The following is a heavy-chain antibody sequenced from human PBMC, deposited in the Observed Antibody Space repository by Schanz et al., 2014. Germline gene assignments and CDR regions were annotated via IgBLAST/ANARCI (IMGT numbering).Heavy chain of an antibody. CDR1: GGSIRSHY. Sequence: QVQLQESGPGLVKPSQTLSLTCAVSGGSIRSHYWSWIRQPPGKGLEWIGYIYYSGSTNYNPSLKSRGTISVDTSKNQFSLKLSSVTAADTAVYYCASNSRGADYYYYYGMDVWGQGTTVTVSS. CDR3: ASNSRGADYYYYYGMDV. CDR2: IYYSGST. J-gene: IGHJ6*02. V-gene: IGHV4-59*11. D-gene: IGHD7-27*01.